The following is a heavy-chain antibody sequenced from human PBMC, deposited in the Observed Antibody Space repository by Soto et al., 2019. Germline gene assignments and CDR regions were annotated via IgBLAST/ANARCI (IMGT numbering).Heavy chain of an antibody. CDR1: GGTFSSYT. CDR3: GRGRSKYCSSTRCYAYKTFNWFDP. D-gene: IGHD2-2*01. Sequence: SVKVSCKASGGTFSSYTISWVRQAPGQGLEWMGRIIPILGIANYAQKFQGRVTITADKSTSTAYMELSSLRSEDTAVYYCGRGRSKYCSSTRCYAYKTFNWFDPWGQGTLVTVSS. J-gene: IGHJ5*02. CDR2: IIPILGIA. V-gene: IGHV1-69*02.